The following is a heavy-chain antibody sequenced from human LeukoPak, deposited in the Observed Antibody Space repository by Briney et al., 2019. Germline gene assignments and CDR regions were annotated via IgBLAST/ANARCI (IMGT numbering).Heavy chain of an antibody. D-gene: IGHD3-10*01. CDR1: GFTFSAYA. CDR3: ARDLVGGPFDY. V-gene: IGHV3-23*01. CDR2: ISGNGGST. J-gene: IGHJ4*02. Sequence: GGSLRLSCAASGFTFSAYAMTWVCQAPGKGLEWVSVISGNGGSTYYADSVKGRFTISRDNSKNTLYLQMNSLRAEDTAVYYCARDLVGGPFDYWGQGTLVTVSS.